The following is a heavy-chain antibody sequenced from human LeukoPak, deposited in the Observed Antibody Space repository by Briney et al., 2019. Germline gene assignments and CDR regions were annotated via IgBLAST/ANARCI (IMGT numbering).Heavy chain of an antibody. CDR1: GGTFSSYA. Sequence: GASVKVSCKASGGTFSSYAISWVRQAPGQWLEWMGGIIPIFGTANYAQKFQGRVTITTDESTSTAYVELSSLRSEDTAVYYCASHDYSNRSDYYYYYMDVWGKGTTVTVSS. CDR2: IIPIFGTA. D-gene: IGHD4-11*01. J-gene: IGHJ6*03. V-gene: IGHV1-69*05. CDR3: ASHDYSNRSDYYYYYMDV.